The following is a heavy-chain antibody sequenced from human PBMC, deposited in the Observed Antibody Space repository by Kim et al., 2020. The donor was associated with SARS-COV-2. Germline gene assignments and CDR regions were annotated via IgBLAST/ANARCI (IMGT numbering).Heavy chain of an antibody. CDR2: ISGSGGST. CDR1: GFTFSSYA. Sequence: GVSLRLSCAASGFTFSSYAMSWVRQAPGKGLEWVSAISGSGGSTYYADSVKGRFTISRDNSKNTLYLQMNSLRAEDTAVYYCAKDDSSSWYGSPIDYWGQGTLVTVSS. V-gene: IGHV3-23*01. CDR3: AKDDSSSWYGSPIDY. J-gene: IGHJ4*02. D-gene: IGHD6-13*01.